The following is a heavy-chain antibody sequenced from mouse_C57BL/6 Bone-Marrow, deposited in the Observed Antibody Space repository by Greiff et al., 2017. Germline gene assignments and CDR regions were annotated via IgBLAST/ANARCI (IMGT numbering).Heavy chain of an antibody. Sequence: EVQLVESGGGLVQPGGSLSLSCAASGFTFTDYYMSWVRQPPGKALEWLGFIRNKANGYTTEYSVSVKGQFTITRDNSQSILYLQVNALRAEDSATDFYARSQDDYDAIDYWGQGTTLTVSS. J-gene: IGHJ2*01. CDR2: IRNKANGYTT. V-gene: IGHV7-3*01. CDR3: ARSQDDYDAIDY. D-gene: IGHD2-4*01. CDR1: GFTFTDYY.